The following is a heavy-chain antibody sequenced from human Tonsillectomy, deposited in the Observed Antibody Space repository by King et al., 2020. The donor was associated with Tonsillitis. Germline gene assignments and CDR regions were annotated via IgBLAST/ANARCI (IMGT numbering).Heavy chain of an antibody. CDR2: ISYDVSNK. Sequence: VQLVESGGGVVQPGRSLRLSCAASGFTFGTYAMHWVRQALGKGLEWVAVISYDVSNKYYADSVKGRFTISSDNSKNTLYLQMNSLRADDTAVYYCARELTIFGVVPPHYWGQGTLVTVSS. D-gene: IGHD3-3*01. CDR1: GFTFGTYA. J-gene: IGHJ4*02. V-gene: IGHV3-30-3*01. CDR3: ARELTIFGVVPPHY.